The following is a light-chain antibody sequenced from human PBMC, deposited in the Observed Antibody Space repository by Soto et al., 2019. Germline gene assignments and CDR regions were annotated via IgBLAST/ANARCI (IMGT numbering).Light chain of an antibody. V-gene: IGKV1-5*01. J-gene: IGKJ1*01. CDR3: QQYNSYWT. CDR1: QSISSW. Sequence: IRMTHSPSTLSASVIYRVTITFRASQSISSWLAWYQQKPGKAPKLLIYDASSLESGVPSRFSGSGSGTEFTLTISSLQPDDFATYYCQQYNSYWTFGQGTKVDIK. CDR2: DAS.